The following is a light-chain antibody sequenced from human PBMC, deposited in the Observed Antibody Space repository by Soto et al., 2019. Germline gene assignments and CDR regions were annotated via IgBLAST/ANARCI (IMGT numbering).Light chain of an antibody. V-gene: IGKV1-5*01. Sequence: DIQMTQSPSTLSASVGDRVTITCRASQSISSWLAWYQQKPGKAPKLLIYDASSVESGVPSRFSGSGSGTEFTLTISSLQPDDFATYYCQQANSFPLTFGGGTKVDIK. J-gene: IGKJ4*01. CDR3: QQANSFPLT. CDR2: DAS. CDR1: QSISSW.